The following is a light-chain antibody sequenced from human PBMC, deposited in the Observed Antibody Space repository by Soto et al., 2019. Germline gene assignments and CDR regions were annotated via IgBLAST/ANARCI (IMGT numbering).Light chain of an antibody. J-gene: IGLJ1*01. CDR3: GSYTSSSTYV. Sequence: QSVLTQPASVSGSPGQSITFSCTGSNSDVGTYSSVSWYQQHPGKAPKLMIYEVSNRPSGVSNRFSGSKSGNTASLTISGLQTEDEADYYCGSYTSSSTYVFGTGTKLTVL. CDR2: EVS. V-gene: IGLV2-14*01. CDR1: NSDVGTYSS.